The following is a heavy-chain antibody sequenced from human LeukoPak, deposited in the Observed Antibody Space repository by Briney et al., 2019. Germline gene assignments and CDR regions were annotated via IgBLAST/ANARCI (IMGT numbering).Heavy chain of an antibody. CDR3: ARSLITPTNWFDP. Sequence: SQTLSLTCTVSGASISSVSYYWSWIRQPAGKGLEWIGRIYSSENTNYNPSLKSRVTISVDTSKNQFSLELNSVTAADTAVYYCARSLITPTNWFDPWGQGTLVTVSS. V-gene: IGHV4-61*02. CDR1: GASISSVSYY. D-gene: IGHD2-15*01. CDR2: IYSSENT. J-gene: IGHJ5*02.